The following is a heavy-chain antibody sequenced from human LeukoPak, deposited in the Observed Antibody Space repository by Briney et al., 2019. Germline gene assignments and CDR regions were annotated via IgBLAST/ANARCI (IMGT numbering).Heavy chain of an antibody. CDR2: INEDGRVT. CDR3: VKDFGGNSDY. Sequence: GGSLRLSCAASRFNVNNYWMHWVRQAPGKGLVWVSRINEDGRVTSYAGSVRGRFTISRDSVENTLHLQMSSLRAEDTAVYYYVKDFGGNSDYWGQGTLVTVSS. J-gene: IGHJ4*02. D-gene: IGHD4-23*01. CDR1: RFNVNNYW. V-gene: IGHV3-74*01.